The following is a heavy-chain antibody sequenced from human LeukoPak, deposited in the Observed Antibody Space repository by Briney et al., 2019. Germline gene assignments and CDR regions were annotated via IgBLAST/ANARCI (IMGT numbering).Heavy chain of an antibody. J-gene: IGHJ4*02. V-gene: IGHV3-43*02. CDR2: ISGDGVIT. D-gene: IGHD2-15*01. CDR1: GFTFDDYA. CDR3: AKDMDIVVVVAANMNFDY. Sequence: PGGSLRLSCAASGFTFDDYAMHGVRHAPGKGLEWVSLISGDGVITYYADSVKGRFTISRANSKNSLYLQMNSLRTEDTALYYCAKDMDIVVVVAANMNFDYWGQGTLVTVSS.